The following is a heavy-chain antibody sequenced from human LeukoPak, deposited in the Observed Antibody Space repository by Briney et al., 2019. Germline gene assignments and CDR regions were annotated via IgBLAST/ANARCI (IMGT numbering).Heavy chain of an antibody. CDR3: ARDGGIVVVVAPQPGFDY. D-gene: IGHD2-15*01. Sequence: ASVKVSCKASGYTFTSYGISWVRQAPGQGLEWMGWISAYNGNTNYAQKLQGRVTMTTDTSTSTAYMELRSLRSDDTAVYYCARDGGIVVVVAPQPGFDYWGQGTLVTVSS. CDR2: ISAYNGNT. J-gene: IGHJ4*02. V-gene: IGHV1-18*01. CDR1: GYTFTSYG.